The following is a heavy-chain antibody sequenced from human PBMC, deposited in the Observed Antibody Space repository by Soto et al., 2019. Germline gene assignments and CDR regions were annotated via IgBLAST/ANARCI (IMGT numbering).Heavy chain of an antibody. Sequence: EVQLMECGGSLVQPGGSLRLSCAASEFSFGASWMAWVCQAPEKGVEWVADIKQDGSEKNSVDSVKGRVTISRDNAKNSLYLQMNSLRAADTAVYYCATDPYYGAIDYWRLGTPVTVSS. J-gene: IGHJ4*02. D-gene: IGHD3-10*01. CDR3: ATDPYYGAIDY. CDR2: IKQDGSEK. V-gene: IGHV3-7*01. CDR1: EFSFGASW.